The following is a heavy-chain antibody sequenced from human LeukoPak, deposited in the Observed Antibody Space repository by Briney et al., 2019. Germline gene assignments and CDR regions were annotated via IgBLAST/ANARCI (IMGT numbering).Heavy chain of an antibody. D-gene: IGHD6-13*01. CDR1: GFTLSSYE. CDR2: ISSSGSTI. Sequence: PGGSLRLSCAASGFTLSSYEMNWVRQAPGKGLEWVSYISSSGSTIYYADSVKGRFTISRDNAKNSLYLQMNSLRAEDTAVYYCASTLPGIDDYWGQGTLVTVSS. J-gene: IGHJ4*02. CDR3: ASTLPGIDDY. V-gene: IGHV3-48*03.